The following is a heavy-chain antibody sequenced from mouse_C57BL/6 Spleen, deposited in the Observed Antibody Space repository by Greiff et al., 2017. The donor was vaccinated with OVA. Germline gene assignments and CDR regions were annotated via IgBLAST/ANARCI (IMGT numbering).Heavy chain of an antibody. CDR2: IYPGSGST. Sequence: QVQLQQPGAELVKPGASVKMSCKASGYTFTSYWITWVKQRPGQGLEWIGDIYPGSGSTNYNEKFKSKATLTVDTSSSTAYMQLSSLTSEDSAVYYGARSEDSHEAMDYWGQGTSVTVSS. J-gene: IGHJ4*01. CDR1: GYTFTSYW. CDR3: ARSEDSHEAMDY. V-gene: IGHV1-55*01.